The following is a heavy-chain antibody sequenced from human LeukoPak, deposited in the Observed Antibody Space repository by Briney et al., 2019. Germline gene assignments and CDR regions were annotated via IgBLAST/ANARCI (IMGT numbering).Heavy chain of an antibody. CDR1: GFTVSSNY. J-gene: IGHJ4*02. CDR2: IYSGDST. V-gene: IGHV3-53*01. Sequence: GGSLRLSCAASGFTVSSNYMSWFRQAPGKGLECVSVIYSGDSTYYADSVKGRFTISRDNSKNTLYLQMNSLRAEDTAVYYCARSRSITIFGVVRGDRYYFDYWGQGTLVTVSS. D-gene: IGHD3-3*01. CDR3: ARSRSITIFGVVRGDRYYFDY.